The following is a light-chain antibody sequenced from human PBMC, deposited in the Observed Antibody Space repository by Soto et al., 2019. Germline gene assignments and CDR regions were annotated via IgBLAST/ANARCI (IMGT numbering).Light chain of an antibody. CDR2: EVS. Sequence: QSALTQPASVSGSPGQSITISCTGTNSDVGAFNFVFWYQQHPGKAPKLIIYEVSNRPSGVSNRFSGSKSGNTASLTISGLQAEDEADYYCTSYTSTSHYVFGTGTKLTVL. CDR1: NSDVGAFNF. J-gene: IGLJ1*01. CDR3: TSYTSTSHYV. V-gene: IGLV2-14*01.